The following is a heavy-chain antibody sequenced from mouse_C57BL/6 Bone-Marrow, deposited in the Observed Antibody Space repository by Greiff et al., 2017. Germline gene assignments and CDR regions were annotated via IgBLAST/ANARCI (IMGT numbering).Heavy chain of an antibody. Sequence: EVQGVESGEGLVKPGGSLKLSCAASGFTFSSYAMSWVRQTPEKRLEWVAYISSGGDYIYYADTVKGRFTISRDNARNTLYLQMSSLKSEDTAMYYCTRGTYYSNYDAMDYWGQGTSVTVSS. CDR1: GFTFSSYA. CDR3: TRGTYYSNYDAMDY. CDR2: ISSGGDYI. D-gene: IGHD2-5*01. V-gene: IGHV5-9-1*02. J-gene: IGHJ4*01.